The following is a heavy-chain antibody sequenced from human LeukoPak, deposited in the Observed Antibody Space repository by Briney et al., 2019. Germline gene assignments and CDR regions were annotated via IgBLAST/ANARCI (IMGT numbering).Heavy chain of an antibody. CDR1: GGSISSSSYY. J-gene: IGHJ4*02. CDR3: ARDLPPDTAMVADYYFDY. D-gene: IGHD5-18*01. Sequence: PSETLSLTCTVSGGSISSSSYYWGWIRQPPGKGLEWIGSIYYSGSTYYNPSLKSRVTISVDTSKNQFSLKLSSVTAADTAVYYCARDLPPDTAMVADYYFDYWGQGTLVTVSS. V-gene: IGHV4-39*07. CDR2: IYYSGST.